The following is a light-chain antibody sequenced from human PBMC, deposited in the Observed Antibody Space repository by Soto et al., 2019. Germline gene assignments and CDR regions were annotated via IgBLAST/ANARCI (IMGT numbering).Light chain of an antibody. Sequence: QSVLTQPPSVSGAPVQRVTISCTGSSSTIGAGCDVHWYQQLPGTAPKLLIYGNSNRPSGVPDRFSGSKSGTSASLANTGLQAEGEGEYYCQSYDSSLSALYVFGTGTKVTVL. V-gene: IGLV1-40*01. CDR2: GNS. CDR1: SSTIGAGCD. J-gene: IGLJ1*01. CDR3: QSYDSSLSALYV.